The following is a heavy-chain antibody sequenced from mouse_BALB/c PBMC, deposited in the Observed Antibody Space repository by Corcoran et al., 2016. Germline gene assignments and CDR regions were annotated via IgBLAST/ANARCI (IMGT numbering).Heavy chain of an antibody. CDR2: ISYDGSN. D-gene: IGHD1-2*01. V-gene: IGHV3-6*02. CDR3: ATVLRPFDY. CDR1: GYSITSGYY. Sequence: DVQLQESGPGLVKPSQSLSLTCSVTGYSITSGYYWNWIRQFPGNKLEWMGYISYDGSNNYNPSLKNRISITRDTSKNQFFLKLNSVTTEDTATYYCATVLRPFDYWGQGTTLTVSS. J-gene: IGHJ2*01.